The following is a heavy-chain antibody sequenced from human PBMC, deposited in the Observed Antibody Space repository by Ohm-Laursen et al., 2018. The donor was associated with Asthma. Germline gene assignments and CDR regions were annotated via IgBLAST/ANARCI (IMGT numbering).Heavy chain of an antibody. Sequence: GASVKVSCKSSGGNFDTYAITWVRQAPGQGLEWVGVIIPLFGLPNYAQKFKGRVTITADKSTSTAYMDLTSLTSEDTAVYYCARSGQQLVRYDGFDIWGQGTMVTVSS. CDR1: GGNFDTYA. D-gene: IGHD6-6*01. CDR3: ARSGQQLVRYDGFDI. CDR2: IIPLFGLP. J-gene: IGHJ3*02. V-gene: IGHV1-69*10.